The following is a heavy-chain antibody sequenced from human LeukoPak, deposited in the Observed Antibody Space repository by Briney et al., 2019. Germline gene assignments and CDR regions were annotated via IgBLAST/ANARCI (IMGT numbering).Heavy chain of an antibody. V-gene: IGHV4-34*01. CDR1: GGSFSNYY. CDR2: ITHHGGT. D-gene: IGHD4-17*01. Sequence: SETLSLTCAVYGGSFSNYYLIWVRPAPGKGLEWIGEITHHGGTNYSPSLKSRVTISVDTSKNQFSLKLRSVAAADTAVYYCAPIFGDYSDFDSWGQGTLVTVSS. CDR3: APIFGDYSDFDS. J-gene: IGHJ4*02.